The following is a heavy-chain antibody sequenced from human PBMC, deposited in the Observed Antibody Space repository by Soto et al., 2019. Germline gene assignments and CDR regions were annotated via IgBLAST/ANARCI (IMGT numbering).Heavy chain of an antibody. V-gene: IGHV1-69*13. J-gene: IGHJ4*02. D-gene: IGHD3-16*01. CDR1: GVTFSSYG. CDR3: QRSGGVTTLSYQDY. Sequence: SLKVSCKAAGVTFSSYGIRWARQAPGQGLEWMGGIIPMFGTATHTQNFQGRLTITADESTSTAYMELSSLRSEDTAVYFCQRSGGVTTLSYQDYWGQGTLVTVSS. CDR2: IIPMFGTA.